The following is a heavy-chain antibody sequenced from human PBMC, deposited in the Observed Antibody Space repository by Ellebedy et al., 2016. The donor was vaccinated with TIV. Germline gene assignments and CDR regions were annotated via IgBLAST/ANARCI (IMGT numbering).Heavy chain of an antibody. CDR1: GFTFSSYG. V-gene: IGHV3-33*01. Sequence: PGGSLRLSCAASGFTFSSYGMHWVRQAPGKGLEWVAVIWYDGSNKYYADSVKGRFTISRDNSKNTLYLQMNSLRAEDTAVYYCAREYHYIVATVYFDYWGQGTLVTVSS. CDR2: IWYDGSNK. D-gene: IGHD5-12*01. J-gene: IGHJ4*02. CDR3: AREYHYIVATVYFDY.